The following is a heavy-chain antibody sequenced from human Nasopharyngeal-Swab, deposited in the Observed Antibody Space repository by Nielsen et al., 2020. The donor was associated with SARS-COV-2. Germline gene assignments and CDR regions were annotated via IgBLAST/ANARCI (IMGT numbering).Heavy chain of an antibody. V-gene: IGHV3-11*04. CDR1: GFTFSDYY. CDR2: ISSSGSTI. D-gene: IGHD3-10*01. J-gene: IGHJ6*02. Sequence: GESLKISCAASGFTFSDYYMSWIRQAPGKGLEWVSYISSSGSTIYYADSVKGRFTISRDNAKNSLYLQMNSLRAEDTAVYYCARGSLWFGELLGYYYYYGMDVWGQGTTVTVSS. CDR3: ARGSLWFGELLGYYYYYGMDV.